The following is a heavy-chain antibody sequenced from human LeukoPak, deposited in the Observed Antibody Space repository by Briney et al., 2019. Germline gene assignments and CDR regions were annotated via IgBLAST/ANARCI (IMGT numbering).Heavy chain of an antibody. D-gene: IGHD2-15*01. J-gene: IGHJ4*02. CDR3: TRAIGGGRDPDFDY. Sequence: GGSLRLSCVASGFTVSSYYVSWVRQAPGKGLEWVGRIKNKNTGETTDYAAPVKGRFTISRDDSKNTLYLQMNSLKSEDTAVYYCTRAIGGGRDPDFDYWGQGTLVTVSS. CDR2: IKNKNTGETT. CDR1: GFTVSSYY. V-gene: IGHV3-15*01.